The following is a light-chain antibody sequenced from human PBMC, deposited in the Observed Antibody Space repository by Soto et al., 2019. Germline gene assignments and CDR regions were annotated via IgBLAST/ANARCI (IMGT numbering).Light chain of an antibody. Sequence: EIVLTQSPGTLSLSPGERATLSCRASQSVRSNYLAWYQQKPGQAPRLLIYGASSRATGIPDRFSGTGSGXXXXXXISXXXPXDFXVYYXQQYGGSPYTFGQGTKLEIK. V-gene: IGKV3-20*01. CDR2: GAS. J-gene: IGKJ2*01. CDR1: QSVRSNY. CDR3: QQYGGSPYT.